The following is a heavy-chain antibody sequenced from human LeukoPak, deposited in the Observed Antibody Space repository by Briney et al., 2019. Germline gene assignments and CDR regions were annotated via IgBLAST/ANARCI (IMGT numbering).Heavy chain of an antibody. CDR3: ARDPAYYDFWSGFDY. CDR2: INTDGSST. V-gene: IGHV3-74*01. CDR1: GFTFSSYW. Sequence: GGSLRLSCAASGFTFSSYWMHWVRQAPGKGLVWVSRINTDGSSTSYADSVKGRFTISRDNAKNTLYLQMNSLRAEDTAVYYCARDPAYYDFWSGFDYWGQGTLVTVSS. D-gene: IGHD3-3*01. J-gene: IGHJ4*02.